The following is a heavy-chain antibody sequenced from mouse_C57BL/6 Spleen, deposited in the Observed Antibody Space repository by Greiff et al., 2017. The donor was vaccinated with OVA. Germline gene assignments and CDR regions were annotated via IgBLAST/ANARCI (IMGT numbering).Heavy chain of an antibody. CDR2: IYPGDGDT. D-gene: IGHD1-1*01. CDR3: ARGGSSGYFDV. J-gene: IGHJ1*03. Sequence: QVQLQQSGPELVKPGASVKISCKASGYAFSSSWMNWVKQRPGKGLEWIGRIYPGDGDTNYNGKFKGKATLTADKSSSTAYMQLSSLTSEDSAVYFCARGGSSGYFDVWGTGTTVTVSS. CDR1: GYAFSSSW. V-gene: IGHV1-82*01.